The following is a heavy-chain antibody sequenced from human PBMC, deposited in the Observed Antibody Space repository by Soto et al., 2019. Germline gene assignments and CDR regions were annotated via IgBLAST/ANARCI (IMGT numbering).Heavy chain of an antibody. Sequence: QVQLVESGGGVVQPGRSLRLSRAASGFTFSSYGMHWVRQAPGKGLEWVALVWYDGGNKYYADSMKGRFTISRDNSKNTLYLQMNSLRDEDTAVYYCVRAAGYSGNDYVYYYGMDVWGQGTTVTVSS. V-gene: IGHV3-33*01. CDR3: VRAAGYSGNDYVYYYGMDV. J-gene: IGHJ6*02. CDR2: VWYDGGNK. D-gene: IGHD5-12*01. CDR1: GFTFSSYG.